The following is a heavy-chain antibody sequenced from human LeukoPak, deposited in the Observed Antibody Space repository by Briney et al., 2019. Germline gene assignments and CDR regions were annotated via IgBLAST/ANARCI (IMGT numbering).Heavy chain of an antibody. CDR1: GFSFSRYA. D-gene: IGHD4-11*01. Sequence: PGGSLRLSCVASGFSFSRYAMSWVRQAPGKGLEWVSAISDDSRGTYYADSVKGRFTISRDNSKNTLYLQMNSLRAEDTAVYYCARAPTTVTTIDYWGQGTLVTVSS. CDR2: ISDDSRGT. CDR3: ARAPTTVTTIDY. V-gene: IGHV3-23*01. J-gene: IGHJ4*02.